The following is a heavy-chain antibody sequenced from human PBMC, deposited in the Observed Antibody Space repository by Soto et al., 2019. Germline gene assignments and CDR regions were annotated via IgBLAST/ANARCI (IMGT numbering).Heavy chain of an antibody. V-gene: IGHV4-59*02. CDR1: GASVSSYF. D-gene: IGHD1-7*01. Sequence: QVQLQQSGPGLVRPSETLSLSCSVSGASVSSYFWSWVRQPPGQGLEWLGYIYYIGAYHYNPSLKSRVTISVDTSKNQFSLKLTSVTAADTAVYYCARTPETRDWLDPWGQGTLVTVSS. CDR3: ARTPETRDWLDP. CDR2: IYYIGAY. J-gene: IGHJ5*02.